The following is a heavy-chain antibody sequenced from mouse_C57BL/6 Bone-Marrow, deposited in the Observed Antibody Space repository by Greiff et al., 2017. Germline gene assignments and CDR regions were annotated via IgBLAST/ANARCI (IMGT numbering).Heavy chain of an antibody. Sequence: VQLQQPGAELVMPGASVKLSCTASGYTFTSYWMHWVKQRPGQGLEWIGDIDPSDSYTNSTQKFKGQFTLSVDKSSSTAYMQLSSPTAEYSAVYYCARGLRRRAMDYWGQGTSVTVSS. J-gene: IGHJ4*01. V-gene: IGHV1-69*01. CDR2: IDPSDSYT. CDR1: GYTFTSYW. CDR3: ARGLRRRAMDY. D-gene: IGHD2-2*01.